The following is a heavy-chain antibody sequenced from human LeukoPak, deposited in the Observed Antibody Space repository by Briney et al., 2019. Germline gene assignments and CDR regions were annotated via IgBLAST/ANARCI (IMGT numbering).Heavy chain of an antibody. CDR3: AKDRQYYYYYGMDV. CDR2: INSDGSWT. Sequence: GGSLRLSCAASGNYWMHWVRQAPGKGLVWVSHINSDGSWTSYADSVKGRFTISKDNAKNSLYLQMNSLRAEDTALYYCAKDRQYYYYYGMDVWGQGTTVTVSS. J-gene: IGHJ6*02. CDR1: GNYW. V-gene: IGHV3-74*01.